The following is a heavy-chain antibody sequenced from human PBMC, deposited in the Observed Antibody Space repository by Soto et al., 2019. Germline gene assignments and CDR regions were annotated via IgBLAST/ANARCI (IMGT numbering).Heavy chain of an antibody. J-gene: IGHJ6*02. CDR3: ASKGCSSTSCYRDYYYYYGMDV. CDR2: ITPIFGTA. V-gene: IGHV1-69*13. CDR1: GGTFSSYA. D-gene: IGHD2-2*02. Sequence: SVKVSCKASGGTFSSYAISWVRQAPGQGLEWMGGITPIFGTANYAQKFQGRVTITADESTSTAYMELSSLRSEDTAVYYCASKGCSSTSCYRDYYYYYGMDVWGQGTTVTVSS.